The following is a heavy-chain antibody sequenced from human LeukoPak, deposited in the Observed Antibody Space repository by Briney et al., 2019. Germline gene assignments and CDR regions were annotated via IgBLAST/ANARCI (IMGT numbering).Heavy chain of an antibody. Sequence: SETLSLTCAVSGGSISSGGYSWSWIRQPPGKGLEWIGYIYHSGSTYYNPSLKSRVTISVDRSKNQFSLKLSSVTAVDTAVYYCASLTFSGRGNWFDPWGQGTLVTVSS. CDR3: ASLTFSGRGNWFDP. D-gene: IGHD3-10*01. J-gene: IGHJ5*02. CDR2: IYHSGST. V-gene: IGHV4-30-2*01. CDR1: GGSISSGGYS.